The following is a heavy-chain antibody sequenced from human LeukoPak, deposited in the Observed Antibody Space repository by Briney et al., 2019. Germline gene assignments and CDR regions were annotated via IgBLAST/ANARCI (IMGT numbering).Heavy chain of an antibody. CDR2: ISGSGDFT. CDR1: GFTFTSYA. CDR3: AKDRPSLVTGLIDY. V-gene: IGHV3-23*01. J-gene: IGHJ4*02. D-gene: IGHD3-16*02. Sequence: GGSLRLSCAASGFTFTSYAMSWVRQAPGKGLEWVSVISGSGDFTFYADSVKGRFTISRDNSKNTLYLEMNSLRVEDTALYFCAKDRPSLVTGLIDYLGQGTLVTVSS.